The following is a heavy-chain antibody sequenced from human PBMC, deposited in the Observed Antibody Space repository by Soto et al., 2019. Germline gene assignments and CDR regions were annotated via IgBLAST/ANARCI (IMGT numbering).Heavy chain of an antibody. Sequence: SGPTLVNPTQTLTLTCTFSAFSLSTNGVGVGWIRQPPGKPLEWLAVIYWNEDKRYSRSLKSRLSITKDTSKNQVLLTMTTMDPVDTTTYYCVHTVTVHTITGGNYFGCWGPGIRVTVSS. CDR1: AFSLSTNGVG. CDR2: IYWNEDK. V-gene: IGHV2-5*01. CDR3: VHTVTVHTITGGNYFGC. J-gene: IGHJ4*02. D-gene: IGHD3-3*01.